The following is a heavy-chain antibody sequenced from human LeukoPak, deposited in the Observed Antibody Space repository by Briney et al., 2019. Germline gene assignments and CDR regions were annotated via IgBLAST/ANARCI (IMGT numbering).Heavy chain of an antibody. J-gene: IGHJ4*02. CDR2: IIPIFGTA. CDR1: GGTFSSYA. Sequence: SVKVSCKASGGTFSSYAISWVRQAPRQGLEWMGGIIPIFGTANYAQKFQGRVTITADESTSTAYMELSSLRSEDTAVYYCARAQYNWNYCDYWGQGTLVTVSS. CDR3: ARAQYNWNYCDY. D-gene: IGHD1-20*01. V-gene: IGHV1-69*01.